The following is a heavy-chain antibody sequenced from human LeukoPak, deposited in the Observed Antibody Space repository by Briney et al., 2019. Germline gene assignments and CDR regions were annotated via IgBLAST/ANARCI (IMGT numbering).Heavy chain of an antibody. CDR2: IYHSGST. CDR3: ARIFIYYGDYAGGFDP. V-gene: IGHV4-38-2*02. CDR1: GYSISSGYY. J-gene: IGHJ5*02. D-gene: IGHD4-17*01. Sequence: SETLSLTCTVSGYSISSGYYWGWIRQPPGKGLAWIGSIYHSGSTYYNPSLKSRVTISVDTSKNQFSLKLSSVTAADTAVYYCARIFIYYGDYAGGFDPWGQGTLVTVSS.